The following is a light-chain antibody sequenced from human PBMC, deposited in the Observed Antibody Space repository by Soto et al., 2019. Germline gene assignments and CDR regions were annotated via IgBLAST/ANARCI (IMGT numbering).Light chain of an antibody. CDR2: GAS. Sequence: ESLLTQSPGTLSLSPGERATLSCRASQTVNSRHLNWYQHKPGQAPRLLIYGASSRAAGIPDRFSGSRSGADCSLTTTRLEPEDSAVYYCQQFDGSRPAFTFGQGTKLEI. V-gene: IGKV3-20*01. J-gene: IGKJ2*01. CDR3: QQFDGSRPAFT. CDR1: QTVNSRH.